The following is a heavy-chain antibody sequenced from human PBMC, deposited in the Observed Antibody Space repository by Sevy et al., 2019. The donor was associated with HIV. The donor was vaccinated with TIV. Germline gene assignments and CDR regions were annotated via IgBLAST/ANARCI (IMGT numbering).Heavy chain of an antibody. D-gene: IGHD1-26*01. V-gene: IGHV1-8*01. Sequence: ASVKVSCKASGYTFTSYDINWVRQATGQGLEWMGWMNPNSGNTGYAQKFQGRVTMTRNTSISTAYMELGSLSSEDTAVYYCAGGDEWEQAYYYYGMDVWGQGTTVTVSS. CDR3: AGGDEWEQAYYYYGMDV. CDR1: GYTFTSYD. J-gene: IGHJ6*02. CDR2: MNPNSGNT.